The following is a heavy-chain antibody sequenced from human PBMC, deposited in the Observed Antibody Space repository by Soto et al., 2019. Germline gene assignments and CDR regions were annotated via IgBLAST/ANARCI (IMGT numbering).Heavy chain of an antibody. J-gene: IGHJ2*01. CDR3: ALQPTGYYKAGLWYFDH. V-gene: IGHV2-5*01. Sequence: QITLKESGPTLVKPTQTLTLTCTFSGFSLSTSGVGVGWIRQPPGKALEWLALIYWNDDKRYSPSLKSKLTIIKDTCKNRVILTMAIMYPVDTSTYYCALQPTGYYKAGLWYFDHWGGGTLVTVSS. D-gene: IGHD3-9*01. CDR2: IYWNDDK. CDR1: GFSLSTSGVG.